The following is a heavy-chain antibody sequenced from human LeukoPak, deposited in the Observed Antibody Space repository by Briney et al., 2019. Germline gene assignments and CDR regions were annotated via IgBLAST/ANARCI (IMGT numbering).Heavy chain of an antibody. CDR3: ARVGSSSHYYYYMDV. CDR2: IYYSGST. Sequence: SETLSLTCTVSGGSISSHYWSWIRQPPGKGLEWIGYIYYSGSTNYNPSLKSRVTISVDTSKNQFSLKLSSVTAADTAVYYCARVGSSSHYYYYMDVWGKGTTVTVSS. CDR1: GGSISSHY. V-gene: IGHV4-59*11. J-gene: IGHJ6*03. D-gene: IGHD6-6*01.